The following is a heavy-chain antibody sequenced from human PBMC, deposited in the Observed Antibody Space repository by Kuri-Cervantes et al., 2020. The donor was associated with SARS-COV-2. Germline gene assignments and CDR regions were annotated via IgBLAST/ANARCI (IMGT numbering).Heavy chain of an antibody. V-gene: IGHV3-74*01. CDR1: GFTFSSYW. Sequence: GESLKISCAASGFTFSSYWMHWVRQVPGKGLVWVSRISSDGSITTYADSVKGRFTTSRDNAKNTLYLQMNSLRAEDTAVYYCAREPGGWFDPWGQGTLVTVSS. CDR2: ISSDGSIT. CDR3: AREPGGWFDP. J-gene: IGHJ5*02. D-gene: IGHD3-10*01.